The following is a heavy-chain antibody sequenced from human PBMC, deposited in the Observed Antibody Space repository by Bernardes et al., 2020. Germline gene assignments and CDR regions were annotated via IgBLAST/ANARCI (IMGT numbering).Heavy chain of an antibody. Sequence: GGSLRLSCAASGFTFSAYSMNWVRQAPGKGLEWVSFISSSSSYIYYADSVKGRFTISRDNAKNSLYLQMNSLRAEDTAVYYCARDGIVVVPPARFDYYYYMDVWGKGTTVTVSS. CDR2: ISSSSSYI. V-gene: IGHV3-21*01. D-gene: IGHD2-2*01. CDR1: GFTFSAYS. J-gene: IGHJ6*03. CDR3: ARDGIVVVPPARFDYYYYMDV.